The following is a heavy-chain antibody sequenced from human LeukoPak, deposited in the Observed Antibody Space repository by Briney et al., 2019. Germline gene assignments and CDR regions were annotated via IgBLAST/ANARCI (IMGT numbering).Heavy chain of an antibody. D-gene: IGHD1-1*01. CDR3: ARANWNDVSYYFDY. V-gene: IGHV4-59*12. CDR2: IYYSGST. J-gene: IGHJ4*02. Sequence: PSETLSLTCTVSGGSISSYYWSWIRQPPGKGLEWIGYIYYSGSTNYNPSLKSRVTMSVDTSKNQFSLKLSSVTAADTAVYYCARANWNDVSYYFDYWGQGTLVTVSS. CDR1: GGSISSYY.